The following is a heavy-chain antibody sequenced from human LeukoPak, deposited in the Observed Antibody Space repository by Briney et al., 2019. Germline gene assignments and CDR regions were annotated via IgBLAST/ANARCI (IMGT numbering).Heavy chain of an antibody. V-gene: IGHV3-23*01. D-gene: IGHD6-13*01. CDR1: GFTFSSYA. CDR3: AKDSIRQQLVLPFFDY. J-gene: IGHJ4*02. CDR2: ISGSGGST. Sequence: GGSLRLSCAASGFTFSSYAMSWVRQAPGKGLEWVSAISGSGGSTYYADSVKGRFTISRDNSKNTLYLQMNSLRAEDTAVYYCAKDSIRQQLVLPFFDYWGQGTLVTVSA.